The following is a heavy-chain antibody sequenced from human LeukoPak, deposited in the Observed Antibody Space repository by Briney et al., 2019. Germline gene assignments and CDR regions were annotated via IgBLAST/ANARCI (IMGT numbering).Heavy chain of an antibody. J-gene: IGHJ4*02. V-gene: IGHV4-34*01. CDR3: ARLPPGAPDY. D-gene: IGHD1-26*01. CDR2: INHSGST. Sequence: SETLSLTCAVYGGSFSGYYWSWIRQPPGKGLEWIGEINHSGSTNYNPSLKSRVTISVDTSKNQFSLELSSVTAADTAVYYCARLPPGAPDYWGQGTLVTVSS. CDR1: GGSFSGYY.